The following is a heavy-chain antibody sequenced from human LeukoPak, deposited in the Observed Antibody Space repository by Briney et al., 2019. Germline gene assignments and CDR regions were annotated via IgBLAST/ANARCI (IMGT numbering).Heavy chain of an antibody. V-gene: IGHV4-59*01. CDR1: GGSISGYY. Sequence: SETLSLTCTVSGGSISGYYWNWIRQPPGKGLEWNGYIYYDGNTNYSPSVASEVTISLDMSKNQFSLKLSSVTAADTAVYYCAKGGPEASAGLSWFDPWGQGTLVTVSS. J-gene: IGHJ5*02. CDR3: AKGGPEASAGLSWFDP. CDR2: IYYDGNT. D-gene: IGHD1-14*01.